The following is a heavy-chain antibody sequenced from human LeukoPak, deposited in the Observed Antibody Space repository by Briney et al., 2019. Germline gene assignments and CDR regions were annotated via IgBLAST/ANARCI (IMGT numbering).Heavy chain of an antibody. Sequence: GGSLRLSCAASGFTFSTYAMSWVRQAPGKGLEWVSAISGSGGSTYYADSVKGRFTISRDSSKNTLYLQMNSLRAEDTAVYYCARSYVDTAMVPGYWGQGTLVTVSS. CDR1: GFTFSTYA. J-gene: IGHJ4*02. CDR2: ISGSGGST. CDR3: ARSYVDTAMVPGY. V-gene: IGHV3-23*01. D-gene: IGHD5-18*01.